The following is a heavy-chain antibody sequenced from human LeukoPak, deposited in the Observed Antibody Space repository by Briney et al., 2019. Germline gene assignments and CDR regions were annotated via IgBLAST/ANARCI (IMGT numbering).Heavy chain of an antibody. Sequence: PSETLSLTCTVSGGSISSSSYYWGWIRQPPGKGLEWIGSIYYSGSTYYNPSLKSRVTISVDTSKNQFSLKLSSVTAADTAVYYCAREGYSSGWYSIDLKYPYYFDYWGQGTLVTVSS. CDR3: AREGYSSGWYSIDLKYPYYFDY. CDR2: IYYSGST. D-gene: IGHD6-19*01. J-gene: IGHJ4*02. CDR1: GGSISSSSYY. V-gene: IGHV4-39*02.